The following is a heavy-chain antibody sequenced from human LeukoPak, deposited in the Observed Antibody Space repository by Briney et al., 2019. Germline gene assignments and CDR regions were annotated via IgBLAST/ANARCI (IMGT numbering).Heavy chain of an antibody. CDR2: IKQDGSKK. Sequence: GGSLRLSCVASGFPFSSYWMTWVRQAPGKGLEWVANIKQDGSKKSYVDSVKGRFTISRDNSKNTLYLQMNSLRAEDTAVYYCAKDLATVTSGPYWGQGTLVTVSS. CDR3: AKDLATVTSGPY. D-gene: IGHD4-17*01. V-gene: IGHV3-7*03. CDR1: GFPFSSYW. J-gene: IGHJ4*02.